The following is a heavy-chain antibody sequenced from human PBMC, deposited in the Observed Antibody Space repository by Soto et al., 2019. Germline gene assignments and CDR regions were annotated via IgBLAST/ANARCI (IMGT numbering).Heavy chain of an antibody. Sequence: PGGSLRLSCAASGFTFSSYGMHWVRQAPGKGLEWVAVISYDGSNKYYADSVKGRFTISRDNSKNTLYLQMNSLRAEDTAVYYCARDRDYYDSSGYYFSYWGQGTLVTVSS. D-gene: IGHD3-22*01. J-gene: IGHJ4*02. CDR1: GFTFSSYG. CDR2: ISYDGSNK. CDR3: ARDRDYYDSSGYYFSY. V-gene: IGHV3-30*03.